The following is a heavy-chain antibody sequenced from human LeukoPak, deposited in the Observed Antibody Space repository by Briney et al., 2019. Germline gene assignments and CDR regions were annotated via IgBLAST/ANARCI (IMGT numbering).Heavy chain of an antibody. CDR2: IYYSGST. CDR3: ARHEIAIVVVGGAFDI. CDR1: GGSTSSSSYY. D-gene: IGHD2-15*01. J-gene: IGHJ3*02. Sequence: SETLSLTCTVSGGSTSSSSYYWGWIRQPPGKGLEWIGSIYYSGSTYYNPSLKSRVTISVDTSKNQFSLKLSSVTAADTAVYYCARHEIAIVVVGGAFDIWGQGTMVTVSS. V-gene: IGHV4-39*01.